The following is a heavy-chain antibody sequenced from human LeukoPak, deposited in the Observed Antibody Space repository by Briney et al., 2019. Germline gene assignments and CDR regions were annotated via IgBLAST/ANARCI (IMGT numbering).Heavy chain of an antibody. Sequence: NPSQTLSLTCTVSGGSISSGSYYWRWIRQPAGQGLEYIGRMYTSGSTNYNPSLKSRVTLSVDTSKNQFSLKLSSVTAADTAVYYCARGPGEWEHHFDYWGQGTLVTVSS. CDR1: GGSISSGSYY. V-gene: IGHV4-61*02. J-gene: IGHJ4*02. D-gene: IGHD1-26*01. CDR3: ARGPGEWEHHFDY. CDR2: MYTSGST.